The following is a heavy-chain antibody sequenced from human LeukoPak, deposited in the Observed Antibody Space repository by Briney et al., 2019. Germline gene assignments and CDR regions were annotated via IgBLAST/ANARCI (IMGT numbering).Heavy chain of an antibody. CDR1: GFTFSSYG. Sequence: GGSLRLSCAASGFTFSSYGMHWVRQAPGKRLEWVAFIRYDGSNKYYADSVKGRFTISRDNSKNTLYLQMNSLRAEDMAVYYCAKDRRDAYYYDSSGYYSDYWGQGTLVTVSS. V-gene: IGHV3-30*02. D-gene: IGHD3-22*01. CDR3: AKDRRDAYYYDSSGYYSDY. CDR2: IRYDGSNK. J-gene: IGHJ4*02.